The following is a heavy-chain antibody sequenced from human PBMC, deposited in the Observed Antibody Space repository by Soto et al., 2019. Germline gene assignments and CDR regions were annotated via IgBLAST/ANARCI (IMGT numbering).Heavy chain of an antibody. CDR1: GGSISSYY. CDR3: GRGEVDRYNWNYGIDY. Sequence: SETLSLTCTVSGGSISSYYWSWIRQPPGKGLEWIGYIYYSGNTNYNPSLKSRVTISVDTPKNQFSLKLSSVTAADTAVYYCGRGEVDRYNWNYGIDYWGQGTLVTVSS. J-gene: IGHJ4*02. CDR2: IYYSGNT. D-gene: IGHD1-7*01. V-gene: IGHV4-59*01.